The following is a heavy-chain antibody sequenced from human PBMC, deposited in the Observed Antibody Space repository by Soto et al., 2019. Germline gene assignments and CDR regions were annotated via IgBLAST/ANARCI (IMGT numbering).Heavy chain of an antibody. CDR3: ARPYCSGGSCYPGRDYYYYYMDV. D-gene: IGHD2-15*01. V-gene: IGHV3-66*01. J-gene: IGHJ6*03. CDR1: GFTVSSNY. Sequence: GSLRLSCAASGFTVSSNYMSWVRQAPGKGLEWVSVIYSGGSTYYADSVKGRFTISRDNSKNTLYLQMNSLRAEDTAVYYCARPYCSGGSCYPGRDYYYYYMDVWGKGTTVTVSS. CDR2: IYSGGST.